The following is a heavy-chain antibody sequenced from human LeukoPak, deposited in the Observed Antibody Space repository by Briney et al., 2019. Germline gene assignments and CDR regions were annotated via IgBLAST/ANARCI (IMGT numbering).Heavy chain of an antibody. CDR3: ARLSIAETRVDY. D-gene: IGHD3-3*02. V-gene: IGHV4-30-2*01. Sequence: SQTLSLTCTVSGGSISSGGYYWSWIRQPPGKGLEWIGYIYHSGSTYYNPSLKSRVTISVDRSKNQFSLKLSSVTAADTAVYYCARLSIAETRVDYWGQGTLVTVSS. CDR1: GGSISSGGYY. CDR2: IYHSGST. J-gene: IGHJ4*02.